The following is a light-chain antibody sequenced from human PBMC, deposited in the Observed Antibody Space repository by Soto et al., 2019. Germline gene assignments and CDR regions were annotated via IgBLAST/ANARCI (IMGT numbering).Light chain of an antibody. Sequence: EIVLTQSPGTLSLSPGERATLSCRASQSVSSNYLAWYQQQRGQAPRLLIYGASSRATGIPTRFSGSGSGTDFTLTISRLEPEDFAVYYWQQYDTSPRTFGQGTKVEI. CDR1: QSVSSNY. CDR3: QQYDTSPRT. J-gene: IGKJ1*01. CDR2: GAS. V-gene: IGKV3-20*01.